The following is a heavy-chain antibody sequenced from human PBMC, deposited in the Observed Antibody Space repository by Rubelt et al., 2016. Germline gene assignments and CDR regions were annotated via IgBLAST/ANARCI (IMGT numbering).Heavy chain of an antibody. CDR1: GGSISSYY. J-gene: IGHJ4*02. Sequence: QVQLQQWGAGLLKPSETLSLTCTVSGGSISSYYWSWIRQPPGKGLEWIGYIYYSGSTNYNPSLKSRVTISVDKSKNQSSLWLTSVTAAETAVDYCSRVNRYYFDYWGQGTLVTVSS. V-gene: IGHV4-59*12. CDR3: SRVNRYYFDY. CDR2: IYYSGST.